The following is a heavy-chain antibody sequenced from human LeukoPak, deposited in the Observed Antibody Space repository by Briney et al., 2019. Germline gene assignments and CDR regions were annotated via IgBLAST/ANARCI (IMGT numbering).Heavy chain of an antibody. D-gene: IGHD2-2*01. CDR3: ARGPYCSSTSCYYYYYYGMDV. CDR1: GGSISNYY. Sequence: SETLSLTCTVSGGSISNYYWSWIRQPPGKGLEWIGEINHSGSTNYNPSLKSRVTISVDTSKNQFSLKLSSVTAADTAVYYCARGPYCSSTSCYYYYYYGMDVWGQGTTVTVSS. J-gene: IGHJ6*02. CDR2: INHSGST. V-gene: IGHV4-34*01.